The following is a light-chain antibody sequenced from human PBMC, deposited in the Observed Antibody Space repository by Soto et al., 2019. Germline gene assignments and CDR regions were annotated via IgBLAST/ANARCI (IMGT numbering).Light chain of an antibody. V-gene: IGKV1-8*01. CDR1: QGISSY. Sequence: AIRMTQSPSSLSASTGDRVTITCRASQGISSYLAWYQQKPGKAPKLLIYAASTLQSGVPSRFSGSGSGTDFTLTISCLQSQDFATYYCQQYYSYPYTFGQETKLVIK. CDR3: QQYYSYPYT. J-gene: IGKJ2*01. CDR2: AAS.